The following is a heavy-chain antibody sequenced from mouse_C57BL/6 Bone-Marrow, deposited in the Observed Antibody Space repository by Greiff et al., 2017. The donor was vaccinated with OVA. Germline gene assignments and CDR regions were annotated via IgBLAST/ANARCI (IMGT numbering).Heavy chain of an antibody. D-gene: IGHD2-5*01. CDR2: IHPNSGST. Sequence: QVQLQQPGAELVKPGASVKLSCKASGYTFTSYWMRWVKQRPGQGLEWIGMIHPNSGSTNYNEKFKSKATLTVDKSSSTAYMQLSSLTSEDSAVYYCARTYYSNLYYFDYWGQGTTLTVSS. CDR1: GYTFTSYW. CDR3: ARTYYSNLYYFDY. J-gene: IGHJ2*01. V-gene: IGHV1-64*01.